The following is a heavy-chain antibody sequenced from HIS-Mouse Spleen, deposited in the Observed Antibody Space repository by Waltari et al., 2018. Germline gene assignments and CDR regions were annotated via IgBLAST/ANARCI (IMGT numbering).Heavy chain of an antibody. V-gene: IGHV4-59*01. CDR2: IYYSGRT. CDR1: GGSISSYY. D-gene: IGHD6-13*01. Sequence: QVQLQESGPGLVKPSETLSLTCTVSGGSISSYYWSWIRQPPGKGLEWIGYIYYSGRTNCNPSLKSRVTRSVDTSKNQFSLKLSSVTAADTAVYYCARSSSHGAGYFDYWGQGTLVTVSS. J-gene: IGHJ4*02. CDR3: ARSSSHGAGYFDY.